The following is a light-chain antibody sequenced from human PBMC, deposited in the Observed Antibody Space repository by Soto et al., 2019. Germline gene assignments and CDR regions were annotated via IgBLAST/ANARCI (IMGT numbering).Light chain of an antibody. V-gene: IGLV2-23*02. Sequence: QSALTQPASVSGSPGQSITISCTGTSSDVGNYNLVSWYQQYPGKAPKLMVYEVSKRPSGVSNRFSGSKSGNTASLTISGLQAVDEADYYCCSYVGSSTWVFGGGTKVTVL. CDR2: EVS. J-gene: IGLJ3*02. CDR3: CSYVGSSTWV. CDR1: SSDVGNYNL.